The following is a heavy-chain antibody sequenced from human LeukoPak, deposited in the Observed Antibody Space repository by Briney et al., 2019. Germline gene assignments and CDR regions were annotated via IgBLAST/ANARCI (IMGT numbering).Heavy chain of an antibody. CDR1: GFTFSSYG. J-gene: IGHJ4*02. D-gene: IGHD3-16*02. CDR3: ARARYLPLPDY. Sequence: PGGSLRLSCAASGFTFSSYGIHWVRQAPGKGLEWVAVISYDGSNEYYADSVKGRFTISRDNSKNTLYPQMNSLRTEDTAVYYCARARYLPLPDYWGQGTLVTVSS. V-gene: IGHV3-30*03. CDR2: ISYDGSNE.